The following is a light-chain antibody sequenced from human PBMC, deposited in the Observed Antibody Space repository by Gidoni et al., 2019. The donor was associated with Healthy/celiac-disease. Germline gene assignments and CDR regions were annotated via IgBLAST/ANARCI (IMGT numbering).Light chain of an antibody. CDR3: QQYDTLLIT. J-gene: IGKJ5*01. CDR2: DAS. Sequence: DIQMTQSPSSLSASVGARVTITCQASQDISNYLNWYQQKPGKAPKLPIYDASTLETGVPSRFSGSASGTDFTITISSLQPEDIATYYCQQYDTLLITFXXXTRLEIK. V-gene: IGKV1-33*01. CDR1: QDISNY.